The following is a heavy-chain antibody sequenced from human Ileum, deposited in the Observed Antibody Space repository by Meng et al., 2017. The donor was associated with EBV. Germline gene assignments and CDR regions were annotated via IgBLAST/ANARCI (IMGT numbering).Heavy chain of an antibody. CDR2: PNSSHI. J-gene: IGHJ4*02. V-gene: IGHV4-61*01. CDR1: GGSVSSDSFP. CDR3: AYYRVGRGGVGS. Sequence: LRDSGPDVGNPSEPLSLPCSVSGGSVSSDSFPWSWIRQAPGGGREWIAPPNSSHINYGPSFQSRVTISIYTAKNHLFLKLTSVPAADTAMYNCAYYRVGRGGVGSWGQGTLVTVSS. D-gene: IGHD3-16*01.